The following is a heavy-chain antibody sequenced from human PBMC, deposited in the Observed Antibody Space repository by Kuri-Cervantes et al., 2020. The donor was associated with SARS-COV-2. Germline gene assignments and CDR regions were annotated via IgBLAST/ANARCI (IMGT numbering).Heavy chain of an antibody. D-gene: IGHD2-2*01. J-gene: IGHJ4*02. CDR3: AREGYCSSTSCQIFDY. Sequence: ASVKVSCKASGHTFTGYYMHWVRQAPGQGLEWMGWINPNSGGTNYAQKFQGRVTMTRDTSISTAYMELSRLRSDDTAVYYCAREGYCSSTSCQIFDYWGQGTLVTVSS. V-gene: IGHV1-2*02. CDR1: GHTFTGYY. CDR2: INPNSGGT.